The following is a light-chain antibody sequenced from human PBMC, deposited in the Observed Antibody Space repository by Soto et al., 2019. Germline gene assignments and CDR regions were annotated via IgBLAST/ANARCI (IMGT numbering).Light chain of an antibody. Sequence: VMTQSPVTLSVSPGERVTLSCRASQSPSSNVAWYQQKPGQPPRLLIYGAVTRPTGVPARFSGSESGTEFTLTISSLQSEDFAVYYCQHYNNWPPITFGQGTRLEIK. CDR3: QHYNNWPPIT. CDR1: QSPSSN. J-gene: IGKJ5*01. CDR2: GAV. V-gene: IGKV3-15*01.